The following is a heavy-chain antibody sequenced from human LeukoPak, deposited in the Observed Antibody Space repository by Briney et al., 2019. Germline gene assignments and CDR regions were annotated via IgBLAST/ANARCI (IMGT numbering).Heavy chain of an antibody. CDR2: ISYDGSNK. Sequence: GGSLRLSCAASGFTFSSYGMHWARQAPGKGLEWVAVISYDGSNKYYADSVKGRFTISRDNSKNTLYLQMNSLRAEDTAVYYCARAPSYGDFSMDVWGKGTTVTVSS. V-gene: IGHV3-30*03. D-gene: IGHD4-17*01. CDR3: ARAPSYGDFSMDV. CDR1: GFTFSSYG. J-gene: IGHJ6*03.